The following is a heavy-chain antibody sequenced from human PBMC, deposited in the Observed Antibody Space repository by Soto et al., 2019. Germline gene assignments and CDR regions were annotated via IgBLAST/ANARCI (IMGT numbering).Heavy chain of an antibody. CDR1: FC. Sequence: FCWRRIRQPPGKGLEWIGYIYYSGSTNYNPSLKSRVTISVDTSKNQFSLKLSSVTAAGTAVYYCARHVPLPSIAVAQGTYYYYYYYMGVWGKGTTVTVSS. CDR2: IYYSGST. J-gene: IGHJ6*03. D-gene: IGHD6-19*01. V-gene: IGHV4-59*08. CDR3: ARHVPLPSIAVAQGTYYYYYYYMGV.